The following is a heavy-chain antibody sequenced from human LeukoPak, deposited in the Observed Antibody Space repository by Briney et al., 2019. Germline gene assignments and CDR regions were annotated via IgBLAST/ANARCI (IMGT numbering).Heavy chain of an antibody. CDR2: FDPEDGET. Sequence: ASVKVSCKVSGYTLTELSMHWVRQAPGKGLEWMGGFDPEDGETIYAQKFQGRVTMTEDTSTDTAYMELSSLRSEDTAVYYCATVHLAWVRGVIAPSRFDYWGQGTLVTVSS. CDR3: ATVHLAWVRGVIAPSRFDY. CDR1: GYTLTELS. D-gene: IGHD3-10*01. J-gene: IGHJ4*02. V-gene: IGHV1-24*01.